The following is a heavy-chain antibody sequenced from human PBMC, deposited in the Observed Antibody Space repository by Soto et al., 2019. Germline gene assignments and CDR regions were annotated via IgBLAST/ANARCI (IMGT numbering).Heavy chain of an antibody. CDR3: SRGGYYYGSGSYSWYVH. Sequence: GGSLRLSCAASGFTFSSYWMHWVRQAPGKGLEWVSYISSSSSYTNYADSVKGRFTISRDNAKNLLYLQMNSLRAEDTAVYYCSRGGYYYGSGSYSWYVHWVQGTLVTVSS. CDR1: GFTFSSYW. J-gene: IGHJ5*02. CDR2: ISSSSSYT. D-gene: IGHD3-10*01. V-gene: IGHV3-11*05.